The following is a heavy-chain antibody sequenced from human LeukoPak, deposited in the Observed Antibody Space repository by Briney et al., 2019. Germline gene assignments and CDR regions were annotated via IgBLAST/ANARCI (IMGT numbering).Heavy chain of an antibody. J-gene: IGHJ4*02. V-gene: IGHV3-23*01. Sequence: GRSLRLSCAASGFTFSSYDMTWVRQAPGKGLEWVSAISGSGGSTHYADSVKGRFTISRDNSKNTLYLQLNSLRAEDTAVYYCARASVWNFDYWGQGTLVTVSS. CDR2: ISGSGGST. CDR1: GFTFSSYD. D-gene: IGHD6-19*01. CDR3: ARASVWNFDY.